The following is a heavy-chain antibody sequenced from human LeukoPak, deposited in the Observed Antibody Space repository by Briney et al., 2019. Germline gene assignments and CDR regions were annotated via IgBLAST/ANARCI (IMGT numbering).Heavy chain of an antibody. Sequence: SETLSLTCTDSGGSILSTIYYWAWIRQPPGKGLEWIGSIHYSGPTYYNPSLKSRVTISIDTSKSQFSLRLTSVTAADTAVYYCARDGPVKWGQGTLVTVSS. CDR1: GGSILSTIYY. CDR2: IHYSGPT. CDR3: ARDGPVK. D-gene: IGHD3-22*01. V-gene: IGHV4-39*07. J-gene: IGHJ4*02.